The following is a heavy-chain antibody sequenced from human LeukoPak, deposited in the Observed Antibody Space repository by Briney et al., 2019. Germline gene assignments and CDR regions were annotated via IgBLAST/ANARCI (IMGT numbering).Heavy chain of an antibody. D-gene: IGHD1-26*01. Sequence: SETLSLTCTVSGGSISSGSYYWSWIRQPAGKGLEWIGRIYTSGSTNYNPSLKSRVTISVDTSKNQFSLKLSSVTAADTAVYYCARAPGWELDWFDPWGQGTLVTVSS. J-gene: IGHJ5*02. CDR3: ARAPGWELDWFDP. CDR2: IYTSGST. V-gene: IGHV4-61*02. CDR1: GGSISSGSYY.